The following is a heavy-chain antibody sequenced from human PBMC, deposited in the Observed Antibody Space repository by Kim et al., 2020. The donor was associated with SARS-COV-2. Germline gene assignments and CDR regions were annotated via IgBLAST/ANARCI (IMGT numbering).Heavy chain of an antibody. J-gene: IGHJ1*01. D-gene: IGHD3-22*01. CDR1: GGSFSGYY. CDR3: ARVRYYYDSSGYYRRVYFQH. CDR2: INHSGST. Sequence: SETLSLTCAVYGGSFSGYYWSWIRQPPGKGLEWIGEINHSGSTNYNPSLKSRVTISVDTSKNQFSLKLSSVTAADTAVYYCARVRYYYDSSGYYRRVYFQHWGQGTLVTVSS. V-gene: IGHV4-34*01.